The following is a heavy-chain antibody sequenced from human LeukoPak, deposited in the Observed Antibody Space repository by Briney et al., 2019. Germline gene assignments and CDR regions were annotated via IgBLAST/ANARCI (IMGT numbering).Heavy chain of an antibody. J-gene: IGHJ4*02. CDR2: ISGYNGNT. Sequence: ASVKVSCKASGYSLTNYGITWVRQAPGQGLEWMGWISGYNGNTNYAQKLQGRVTMTTDTSRSTAYVEVRSLRPDDTAVYYCARNGLRYCGADYYYDYWGQGTLVTVSS. D-gene: IGHD2-21*02. V-gene: IGHV1-18*01. CDR3: ARNGLRYCGADYYYDY. CDR1: GYSLTNYG.